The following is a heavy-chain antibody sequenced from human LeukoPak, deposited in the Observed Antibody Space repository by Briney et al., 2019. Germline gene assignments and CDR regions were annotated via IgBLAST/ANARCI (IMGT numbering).Heavy chain of an antibody. D-gene: IGHD3-10*01. CDR3: ARDSGERGSGSYLIAY. CDR2: INPNSGDT. Sequence: ASVKVSCKASGYTFTDYYMHWVRQAPGQGLEWMGWINPNSGDTNYAQKFQGRVTITADESTSTAYMELSSLRSEDTAVYYCARDSGERGSGSYLIAYWGQGTLVTVSS. V-gene: IGHV1-2*02. CDR1: GYTFTDYY. J-gene: IGHJ4*02.